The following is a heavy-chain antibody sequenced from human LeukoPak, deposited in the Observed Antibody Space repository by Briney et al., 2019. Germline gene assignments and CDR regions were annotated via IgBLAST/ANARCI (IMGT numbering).Heavy chain of an antibody. J-gene: IGHJ4*02. CDR2: IRYDGSNK. CDR3: AKSDRQQQLEFDY. D-gene: IGHD6-13*01. V-gene: IGHV3-30*02. Sequence: PGGSLRLSCAASGFTFSSYGMHWVRQAPGKGLEWVAFIRYDGSNKYYADSVKGRFTISRDNSKNTLYLQMNSLRAEDTAVYYCAKSDRQQQLEFDYWGQGTLVTVSS. CDR1: GFTFSSYG.